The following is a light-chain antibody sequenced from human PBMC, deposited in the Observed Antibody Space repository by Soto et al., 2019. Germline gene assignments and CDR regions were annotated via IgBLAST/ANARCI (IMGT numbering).Light chain of an antibody. Sequence: QSVLTQPPSVSGAPGQRVAISCTGSSSNIGAGYDVHWYQEIPGTAPKVLIYGNTNRPSGVPDRFSGSKSGTSASLAITGLQAGDEADYYCQSYDDSLRGYVFGTGTKLTVL. J-gene: IGLJ1*01. V-gene: IGLV1-40*01. CDR3: QSYDDSLRGYV. CDR2: GNT. CDR1: SSNIGAGYD.